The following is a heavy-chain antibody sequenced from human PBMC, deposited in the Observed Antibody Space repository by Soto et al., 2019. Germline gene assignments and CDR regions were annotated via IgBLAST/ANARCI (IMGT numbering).Heavy chain of an antibody. V-gene: IGHV4-39*01. D-gene: IGHD3-9*01. Sequence: SETLSLTCTVSGDSISKSGHYWGWIRQPPGKALEWIGGIDYRGSTLYNPSLRSRITMSIATSKKFFSLNLTSVSASDEAHYYRTRHSNPYDTPGPCWFGPWGQGTLVTVSS. CDR1: GDSISKSGHY. CDR2: IDYRGST. CDR3: TRHSNPYDTPGPCWFGP. J-gene: IGHJ5*02.